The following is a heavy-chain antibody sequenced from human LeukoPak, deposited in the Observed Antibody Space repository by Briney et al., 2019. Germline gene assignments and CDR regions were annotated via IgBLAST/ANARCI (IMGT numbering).Heavy chain of an antibody. J-gene: IGHJ6*02. D-gene: IGHD6-25*01. CDR1: GFTFNSHG. CDR3: ARPARPDYYYYYGMDV. Sequence: PGGSLRLSCAASGFTFNSHGMHWVRQAPGKGLEWVAVILNDGSNKYYADSVKGRFTISRDNAKKSLYLQMNSLRAEDTAVYYCARPARPDYYYYYGMDVWGQGTTVTVSS. V-gene: IGHV3-30*03. CDR2: ILNDGSNK.